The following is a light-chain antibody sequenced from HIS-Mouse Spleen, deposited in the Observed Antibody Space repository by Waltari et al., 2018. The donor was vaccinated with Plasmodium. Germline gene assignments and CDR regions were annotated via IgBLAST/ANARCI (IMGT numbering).Light chain of an antibody. CDR1: TSCVAGSNY. J-gene: IGLJ2*01. CDR2: EVS. Sequence: QSALTQPPSASGSPGPSVTIPRTGTTSCVAGSNYVPWYQQHPGKAPKLMIYEVSKRPSGVPDRFSGSKSGNTASLTVSGLQAEDEADYYCSSYAGSNNLVFGGGTKLTVL. V-gene: IGLV2-8*01. CDR3: SSYAGSNNLV.